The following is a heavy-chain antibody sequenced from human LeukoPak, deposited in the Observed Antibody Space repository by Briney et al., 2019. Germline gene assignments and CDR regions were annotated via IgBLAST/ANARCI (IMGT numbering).Heavy chain of an antibody. J-gene: IGHJ4*02. CDR3: AKDTNYDILTGKFDY. CDR2: ISWNSGSI. Sequence: GGSLRLSCAASGFTFDDYAMHWVRQAPGKGLEWVSGISWNSGSIGYADSVKGRFTISRDNAKNSLYLQMNSLRAEDTALYYCAKDTNYDILTGKFDYWGQGTLVTVS. V-gene: IGHV3-9*01. CDR1: GFTFDDYA. D-gene: IGHD3-9*01.